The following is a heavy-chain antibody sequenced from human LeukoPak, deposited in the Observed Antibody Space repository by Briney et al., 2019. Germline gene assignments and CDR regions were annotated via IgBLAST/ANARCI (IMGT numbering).Heavy chain of an antibody. CDR1: GGSITNSY. V-gene: IGHV4-59*01. CDR3: ARDPLSTNDFDI. CDR2: INYSGST. D-gene: IGHD1-1*01. Sequence: PSETLSLTCTVSGGSITNSYWNWIRQSPGEGLEWIGYINYSGSTNYNPSLKSRVTISVDTSKNQFSLKLSSVTAADTAMYFCARDPLSTNDFDIWGQGTMVTVSS. J-gene: IGHJ3*02.